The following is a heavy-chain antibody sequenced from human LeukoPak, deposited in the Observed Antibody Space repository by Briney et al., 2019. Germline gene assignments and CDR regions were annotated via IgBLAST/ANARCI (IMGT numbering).Heavy chain of an antibody. J-gene: IGHJ6*02. Sequence: GGSLRLSCAASGFTFSSYGMHWVRQAPGKGLEWVAVISYDGSNKYYADSVKGRFTISRDNSKNTLYLQMNSLRAEDTAVYYCAKAPEYDFWRGYHLNYYYGMDVWGQGTTVTVSS. CDR2: ISYDGSNK. D-gene: IGHD3-3*01. CDR1: GFTFSSYG. CDR3: AKAPEYDFWRGYHLNYYYGMDV. V-gene: IGHV3-30*18.